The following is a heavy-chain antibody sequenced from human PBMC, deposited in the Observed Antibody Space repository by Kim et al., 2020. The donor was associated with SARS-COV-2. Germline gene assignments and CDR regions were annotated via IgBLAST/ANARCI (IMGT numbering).Heavy chain of an antibody. Sequence: SETLSITCTVSGGSISSYYWSWIRQPPGKGLEWIGYIYYSGSTNYNPSLKNRVTISVDTSKNQFSLKLSSVTAADTAVYYCARRTPGIAAAKFDYWGQGTLVTVSS. CDR3: ARRTPGIAAAKFDY. CDR2: IYYSGST. D-gene: IGHD6-13*01. V-gene: IGHV4-59*01. J-gene: IGHJ4*02. CDR1: GGSISSYY.